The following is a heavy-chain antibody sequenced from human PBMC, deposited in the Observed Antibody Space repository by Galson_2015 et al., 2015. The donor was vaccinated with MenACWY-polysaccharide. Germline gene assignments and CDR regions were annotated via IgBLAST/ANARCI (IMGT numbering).Heavy chain of an antibody. J-gene: IGHJ4*02. CDR3: ASTYCGRTSCYGPDY. D-gene: IGHD2-2*01. Sequence: SLRLSCAASGLTFSSYAIHWVRQAPGKGLEWVAAISYDGSNKYYADSVKGRFTISRDNSKNTVYLQMNSLRDEDTAVYYCASTYCGRTSCYGPDYWGQGTLVTVSS. CDR1: GLTFSSYA. V-gene: IGHV3-30-3*01. CDR2: ISYDGSNK.